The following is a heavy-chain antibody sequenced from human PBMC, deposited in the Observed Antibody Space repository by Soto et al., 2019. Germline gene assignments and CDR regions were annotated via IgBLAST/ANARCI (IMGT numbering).Heavy chain of an antibody. V-gene: IGHV1-18*01. CDR1: GYTFTSYG. J-gene: IGHJ3*02. Sequence: EASVKVSCKASGYTFTSYGISWVRQAPGQGLEWMGWISAYNGNTNYAQKLQGRVTMTTDTSTSTAYMELRSLRSDDTAVYYCARDRSLYGDNDAFDIWGQGTMVTVSS. CDR2: ISAYNGNT. D-gene: IGHD4-17*01. CDR3: ARDRSLYGDNDAFDI.